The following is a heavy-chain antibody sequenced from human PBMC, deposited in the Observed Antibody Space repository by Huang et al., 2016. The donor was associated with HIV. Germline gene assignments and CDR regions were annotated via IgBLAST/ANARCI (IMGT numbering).Heavy chain of an antibody. D-gene: IGHD3-10*01. CDR1: GFIFSGYA. CDR2: TDYEGGKK. Sequence: QVQLVESGGGLVQPGRSLRLSVLASGFIFSGYAMRWVRQASGGGGGVVTVTDYEGGKKYYADSVKDRFSNSRDNSKNALSLQRNSLRGEDTAMYYCARGFINDLGELFSVYWGQGTLVTVSS. J-gene: IGHJ4*02. CDR3: ARGFINDLGELFSVY. V-gene: IGHV3-30-3*01.